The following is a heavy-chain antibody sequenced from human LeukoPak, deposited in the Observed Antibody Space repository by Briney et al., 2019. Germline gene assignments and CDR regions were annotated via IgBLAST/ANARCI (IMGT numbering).Heavy chain of an antibody. D-gene: IGHD3-22*01. CDR3: ARDEEDDSSGYYADY. Sequence: GGSLRLSCAASGFTVSSNYMSWVRQAPGKGLEWVSVIYSGGSTYYADSVKGRFTISRDNSKNTLYLRMNSLRAEDTAVYYCARDEEDDSSGYYADYWGQGTLVTVSS. J-gene: IGHJ4*02. CDR1: GFTVSSNY. V-gene: IGHV3-66*01. CDR2: IYSGGST.